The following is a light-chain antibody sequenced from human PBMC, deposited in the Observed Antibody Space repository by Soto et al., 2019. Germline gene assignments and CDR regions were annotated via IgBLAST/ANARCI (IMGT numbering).Light chain of an antibody. CDR3: QQYGGSPFT. J-gene: IGKJ3*01. V-gene: IGKV3-20*01. CDR1: QSVSVNS. CDR2: AAS. Sequence: EIVLTQSPGTLSLSPGERATLSCRASQSVSVNSLAWYQQKGGQAPRLLIYAASTRATGVPDRFSGTGSGTDFVLTISRLETDDSAVYYCQQYGGSPFTFGPGTNVDIK.